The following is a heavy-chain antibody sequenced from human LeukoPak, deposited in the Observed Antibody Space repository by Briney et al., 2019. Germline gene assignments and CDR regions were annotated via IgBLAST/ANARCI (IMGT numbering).Heavy chain of an antibody. CDR3: ATRPDWPMSYGMDV. J-gene: IGHJ6*02. V-gene: IGHV1-24*01. CDR1: GYTLTELS. CDR2: FDAEDGET. D-gene: IGHD3-9*01. Sequence: ASVKVSCKVSGYTLTELSMHWVRQAPGKGLEWMGVFDAEDGETIYAQNFQGRVTMTEDTSTDTAYMELSSLRSEDTAVYYCATRPDWPMSYGMDVWGQGTTVTVSS.